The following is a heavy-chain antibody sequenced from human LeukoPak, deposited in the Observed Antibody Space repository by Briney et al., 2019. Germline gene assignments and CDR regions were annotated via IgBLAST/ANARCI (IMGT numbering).Heavy chain of an antibody. D-gene: IGHD1-26*01. CDR2: ISAYNGNT. CDR1: GYTFTSYG. Sequence: GASVKVSCKASGYTFTSYGISWVRQAPGQGLEWMGWISAYNGNTNYAQKLQGRVTMTTDTSTSTAYMELRSLRSDDTAVYYCASRGVGATTRYYGMDVWGQGTTVTVSS. V-gene: IGHV1-18*01. J-gene: IGHJ6*02. CDR3: ASRGVGATTRYYGMDV.